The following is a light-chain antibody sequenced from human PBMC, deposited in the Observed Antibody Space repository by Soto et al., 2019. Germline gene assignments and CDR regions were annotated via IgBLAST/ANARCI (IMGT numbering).Light chain of an antibody. J-gene: IGKJ5*01. CDR1: QSLFDSDNGNTY. CDR3: MQRLDFPIT. Sequence: DLVLIQTPLSLPVTPGEPASISCRSSQSLFDSDNGNTYLNWYLQKPGQSPQLLIYMLSSRASGVPDRFSGSGSGTDFTLKISRVEAEDVGVYYCMQRLDFPITFGQGTRLEIK. V-gene: IGKV2-40*01. CDR2: MLS.